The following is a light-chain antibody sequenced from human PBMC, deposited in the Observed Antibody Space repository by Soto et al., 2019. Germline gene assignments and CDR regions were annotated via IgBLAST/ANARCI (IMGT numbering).Light chain of an antibody. Sequence: DIQMTQSPSSLSASVGDRVNMTCRVSRSISRYLSWYQQKPGKAPNLLIYAASSLQSGVPSRFSGSGSGTDFTLTISSLQPEDFATYYCQQSYSTLSITFGQGTRLEIK. CDR3: QQSYSTLSIT. CDR1: RSISRY. CDR2: AAS. J-gene: IGKJ5*01. V-gene: IGKV1-39*01.